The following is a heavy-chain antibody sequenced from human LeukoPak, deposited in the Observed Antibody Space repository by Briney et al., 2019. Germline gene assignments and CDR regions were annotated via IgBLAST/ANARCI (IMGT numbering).Heavy chain of an antibody. D-gene: IGHD4-17*01. CDR2: MNPNSGNT. CDR1: GYTFTSYG. V-gene: IGHV1-8*01. Sequence: ASVKVSCKASGYTFTSYGINWVRQATGQGLEWMGWMNPNSGNTGYAQKFQGRVTMTRNTSISTAYMELSSLRSEDTAVYYCARILTRSTVTRFGYWGQGTLVTVSS. CDR3: ARILTRSTVTRFGY. J-gene: IGHJ4*02.